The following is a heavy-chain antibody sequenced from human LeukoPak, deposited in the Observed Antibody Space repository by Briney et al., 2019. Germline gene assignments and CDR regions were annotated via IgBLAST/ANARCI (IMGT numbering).Heavy chain of an antibody. Sequence: SETLSLTCTVSGGSVSSYYWNWIRQPAGKGLEWIGRIYTSGSTSYNSSLKSRVTISVDKSKKQFSLKLRPVTAADTAVYYCAKKLWPHDAFDIWGHGTLVTVYS. V-gene: IGHV4-4*07. CDR3: AKKLWPHDAFDI. J-gene: IGHJ3*02. CDR1: GGSVSSYY. CDR2: IYTSGST. D-gene: IGHD2/OR15-2a*01.